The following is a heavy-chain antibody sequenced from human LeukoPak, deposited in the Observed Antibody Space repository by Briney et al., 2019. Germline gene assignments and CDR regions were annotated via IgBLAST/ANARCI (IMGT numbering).Heavy chain of an antibody. Sequence: SVKVSCKASGGTFSSYAISWVRQAPGQGLEWMGGIIPIFGTANYAQKFQGRVTITADESTSTAYMELSSLRSEDTAVYYCEAFPLSNPRIAAAGLSRLDPWGQGTLVTVSS. CDR1: GGTFSSYA. CDR3: EAFPLSNPRIAAAGLSRLDP. CDR2: IIPIFGTA. D-gene: IGHD6-13*01. J-gene: IGHJ5*02. V-gene: IGHV1-69*13.